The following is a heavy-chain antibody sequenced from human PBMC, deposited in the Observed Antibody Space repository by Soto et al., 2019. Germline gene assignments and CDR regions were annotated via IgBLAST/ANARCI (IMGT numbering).Heavy chain of an antibody. CDR3: ARDTVVVAAHDAFDI. Sequence: QVQLVQSGAEVKKPGASVKVSCKASGYTFTSYYMHWVRQAPGQGLEWMGIINPSGGSTSYAQKFQGRVTITRDTSTSTVYMELSSLRSEDTAVYYCARDTVVVAAHDAFDIWGQGTMVTVSS. D-gene: IGHD2-15*01. CDR2: INPSGGST. V-gene: IGHV1-46*01. J-gene: IGHJ3*02. CDR1: GYTFTSYY.